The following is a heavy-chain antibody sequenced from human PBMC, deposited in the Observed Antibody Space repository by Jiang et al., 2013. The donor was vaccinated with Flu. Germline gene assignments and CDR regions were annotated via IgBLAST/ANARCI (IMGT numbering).Heavy chain of an antibody. D-gene: IGHD3-16*01. CDR2: IYYSGST. V-gene: IGHV4-30-4*08. J-gene: IGHJ3*02. CDR1: GGSISSGDYY. CDR3: ARDSLWGDAFDI. Sequence: GSGLVKPSQTLSLTCTVSGGSISSGDYYWSWIRQPPGKGLEWIGYIYYSGSTYYNPSLKSRVTISVDTSKNQFSLKLSSVTAADTAVYYCARDSLWGDAFDIWGQGTMVTVSS.